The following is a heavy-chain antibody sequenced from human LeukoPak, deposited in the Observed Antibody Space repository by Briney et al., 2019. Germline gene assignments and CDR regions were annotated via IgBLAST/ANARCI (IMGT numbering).Heavy chain of an antibody. V-gene: IGHV3-30*02. CDR2: IRCDGSNK. CDR1: GFTFSSYG. D-gene: IGHD2-2*01. J-gene: IGHJ5*02. CDR3: ASLVVVPAAPFNWFDP. Sequence: GGSLRLSCAASGFTFSSYGMHWVRQAPGKGLEWVAFIRCDGSNKYYADSVKDRFTISRDNSKNTLYLQMNSLRAEDTAVYYCASLVVVPAAPFNWFDPWGQGTPVTVSS.